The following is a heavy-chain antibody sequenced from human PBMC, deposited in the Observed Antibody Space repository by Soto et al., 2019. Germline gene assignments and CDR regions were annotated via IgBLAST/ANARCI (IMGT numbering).Heavy chain of an antibody. CDR1: GSTFSSYT. J-gene: IGHJ6*02. D-gene: IGHD2-21*02. CDR3: ARRRYCGADCYSKYYYGMDL. CDR2: IIPVLGVT. V-gene: IGHV1-69*02. Sequence: QVQLVQSGAEVKKPGSSVKVSCRASGSTFSSYTVSWVRQAPGQGLEWMGRIIPVLGVTNYAPKFKGSVTITADKSKTTXYXQLSSLRSGDTAIYYCARRRYCGADCYSKYYYGMDLWGQGTTVTVSS.